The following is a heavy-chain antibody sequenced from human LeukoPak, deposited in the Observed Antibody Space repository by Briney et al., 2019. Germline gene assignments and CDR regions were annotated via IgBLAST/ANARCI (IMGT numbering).Heavy chain of an antibody. V-gene: IGHV3-9*01. CDR2: ISWNSGSI. CDR3: AKGSAAMVRGVILVF. Sequence: PGGSLRLSCAASGFTFDDYAMHWVRQAPGKGLEWVSGISWNSGSIGYADSVKGRFTISRDNAKNSLYLQMNSLRAEDTALYYCAKGSAAMVRGVILVFGGQGTLVTVSS. D-gene: IGHD3-10*01. J-gene: IGHJ4*02. CDR1: GFTFDDYA.